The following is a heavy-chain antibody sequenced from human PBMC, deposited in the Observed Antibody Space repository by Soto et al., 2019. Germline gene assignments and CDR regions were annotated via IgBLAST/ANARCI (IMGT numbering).Heavy chain of an antibody. Sequence: SETLSLTCTVSGGSISSCGYYWSWIRQHPGKGLEWIGYIYYSGSTYYNPSLKSRVTISVDTSKNQFSLKLSSVTAADTAVYYCARMPDYGDYYFDYWGQGTLVTVSS. CDR1: GGSISSCGYY. CDR2: IYYSGST. V-gene: IGHV4-31*03. CDR3: ARMPDYGDYYFDY. J-gene: IGHJ4*02. D-gene: IGHD4-17*01.